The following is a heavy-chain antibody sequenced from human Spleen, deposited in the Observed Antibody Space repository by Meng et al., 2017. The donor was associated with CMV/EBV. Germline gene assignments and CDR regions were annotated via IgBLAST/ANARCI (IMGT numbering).Heavy chain of an antibody. V-gene: IGHV1-18*01. J-gene: IGHJ4*02. Sequence: SGYTFPSYDISWVRQAPGQGLEWMGWVNPYNGNTNYAQKFQVRVTMTTDKYTTTAHMELRSLRSDDTALYYCARVSGPSIAGRALENWGQGTLVTVSS. CDR3: ARVSGPSIAGRALEN. CDR1: GYTFPSYD. CDR2: VNPYNGNT. D-gene: IGHD6-6*01.